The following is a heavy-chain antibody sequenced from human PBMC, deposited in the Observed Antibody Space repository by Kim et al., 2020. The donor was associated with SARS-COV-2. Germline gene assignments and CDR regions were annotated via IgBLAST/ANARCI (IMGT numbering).Heavy chain of an antibody. D-gene: IGHD3-16*01. CDR3: ARDDRGTGGNY. J-gene: IGHJ4*02. V-gene: IGHV4-31*02. Sequence: YYNPSLKRRVTISVDTSKNQFSLKRSSGTAADTAVYYCARDDRGTGGNYWGQGALVTVSS.